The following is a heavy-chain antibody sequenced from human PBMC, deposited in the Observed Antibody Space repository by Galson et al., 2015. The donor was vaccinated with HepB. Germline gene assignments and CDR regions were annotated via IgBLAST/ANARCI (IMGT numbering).Heavy chain of an antibody. D-gene: IGHD2-2*02. V-gene: IGHV3-73*01. CDR3: ARPLYENVNWLDP. J-gene: IGHJ5*02. Sequence: SLRLSCAASGFTFSGSAIHWVRQASGKGLEWVGRIRSKTNNYATEYAASIKGRFTLSRDDLNNTTYLQMNSLKAEDTAVYYCARPLYENVNWLDPWGQGTQVTVAS. CDR1: GFTFSGSA. CDR2: IRSKTNNYAT.